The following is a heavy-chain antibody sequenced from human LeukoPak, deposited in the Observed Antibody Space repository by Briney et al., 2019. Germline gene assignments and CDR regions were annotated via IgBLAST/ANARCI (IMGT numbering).Heavy chain of an antibody. V-gene: IGHV4-31*03. Sequence: SQTLSLTCTVSGPSISSGGYYWSWLRQHPGKGLEWIGYIYYSGSTYYNPSPKSRFTISVDTSKNPFSLTLSSLTAADTAVYYCARAFAGYCSGGSCYSEATKGYYYYGMDVWGQGTTVTVSS. D-gene: IGHD2-15*01. CDR1: GPSISSGGYY. CDR2: IYYSGST. CDR3: ARAFAGYCSGGSCYSEATKGYYYYGMDV. J-gene: IGHJ6*02.